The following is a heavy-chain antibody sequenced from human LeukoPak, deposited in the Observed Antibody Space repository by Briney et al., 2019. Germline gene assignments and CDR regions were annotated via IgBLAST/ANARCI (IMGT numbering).Heavy chain of an antibody. Sequence: GGSLRLSCAASGFTFSSYGMHWVRQAPGKGLEWVANIKPDGSGKYYVDSVKGRFTISRDNAKNSLYLQMNSLRAEDTAVYYCARDQDHWGQGTLVAVSS. V-gene: IGHV3-7*03. J-gene: IGHJ4*02. CDR2: IKPDGSGK. CDR1: GFTFSSYG. CDR3: ARDQDH.